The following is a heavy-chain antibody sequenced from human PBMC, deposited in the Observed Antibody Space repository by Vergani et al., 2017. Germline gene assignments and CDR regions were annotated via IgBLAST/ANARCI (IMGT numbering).Heavy chain of an antibody. CDR1: GFTFSNFG. Sequence: QVQLVESAGGVVQPGGSLRLSCAASGFTFSNFGMHWIRQAPGKGLEWVAVIWYDGSNKYYADSVKGRFTISRDNSKNTLYLQMNSLRAEDTAVYYCARAPSSLLYRAGYFQHWGQGTLVTVSS. CDR3: ARAPSSLLYRAGYFQH. D-gene: IGHD2-2*02. J-gene: IGHJ1*01. V-gene: IGHV3-33*01. CDR2: IWYDGSNK.